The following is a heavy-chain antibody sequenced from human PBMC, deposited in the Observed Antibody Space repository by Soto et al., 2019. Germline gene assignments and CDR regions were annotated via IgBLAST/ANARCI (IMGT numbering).Heavy chain of an antibody. D-gene: IGHD5-12*01. CDR1: GFTFSSYA. Sequence: GGSLRLSCAASGFTFSSYAMHWVRQAPCKGLEWVAVISYDGSNKYYADSVKGRFTISRDNSKNTLYLQMNSLRAEDTAVYYCASRYVDIVATITFPFDYWGQGTLVTVSS. J-gene: IGHJ4*02. CDR3: ASRYVDIVATITFPFDY. V-gene: IGHV3-30-3*01. CDR2: ISYDGSNK.